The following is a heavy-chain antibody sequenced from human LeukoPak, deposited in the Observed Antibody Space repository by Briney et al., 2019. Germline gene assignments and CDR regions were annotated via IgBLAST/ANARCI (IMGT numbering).Heavy chain of an antibody. V-gene: IGHV3-48*03. CDR2: ISLRGGTI. CDR1: GFTLGSFE. CDR3: ARVLGGSGRSGEWFDL. D-gene: IGHD3-10*01. J-gene: IGHJ5*02. Sequence: GGSLRLSCAASGFTLGSFEMNWVRQAPGKGLEWVSFISLRGGTILYADSVQGRFTIPRDNAKNSLYLQMNTLTAEDTAIYYCARVLGGSGRSGEWFDLWGQGTLVTVSS.